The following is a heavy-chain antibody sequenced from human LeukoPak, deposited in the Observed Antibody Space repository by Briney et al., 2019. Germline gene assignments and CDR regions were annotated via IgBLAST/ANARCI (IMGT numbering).Heavy chain of an antibody. CDR2: IIPIFGTA. D-gene: IGHD5-18*01. CDR3: ARDRGYSYGYRFYYYYMHV. Sequence: ASVKVSCKASGGTFSSYAISWVRQAPGQGLEWMGRIIPIFGTANYAQKFQGRVTITTDESTSTAYMELSSLRSEDTAVYYCARDRGYSYGYRFYYYYMHVGGKGTTVTVSS. CDR1: GGTFSSYA. V-gene: IGHV1-69*05. J-gene: IGHJ6*03.